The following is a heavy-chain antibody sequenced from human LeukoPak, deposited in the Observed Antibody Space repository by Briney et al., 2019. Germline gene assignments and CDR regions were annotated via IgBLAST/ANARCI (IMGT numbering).Heavy chain of an antibody. J-gene: IGHJ4*02. CDR2: IWYDGSKK. D-gene: IGHD3-22*01. CDR3: AKDLGMIVVQSYFDY. CDR1: GFTFSTYG. V-gene: IGHV3-33*06. Sequence: GRSLRLSCVASGFTFSTYGMHWVRQAPGKGLEWVAVIWYDGSKKFYAESVKGRFTISRDDSKNKLNLQMNSLRAEDTAVYYCAKDLGMIVVQSYFDYWGQGTLVTVSS.